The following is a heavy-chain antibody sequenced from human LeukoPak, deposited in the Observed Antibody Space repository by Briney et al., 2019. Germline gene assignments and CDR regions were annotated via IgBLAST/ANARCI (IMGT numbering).Heavy chain of an antibody. CDR3: ARGLEWLTRRHTWFDP. D-gene: IGHD3-3*01. CDR2: INPNSGGT. J-gene: IGHJ5*02. Sequence: VASVKVSCKTSGYTFTGYYMHWVRQAPGQGLEWMGWINPNSGGTNYAQKFQGRVTMTTDTSTSTAYMELRSLRSDDMAVYYCARGLEWLTRRHTWFDPWGQGTLVTVSS. V-gene: IGHV1-2*02. CDR1: GYTFTGYY.